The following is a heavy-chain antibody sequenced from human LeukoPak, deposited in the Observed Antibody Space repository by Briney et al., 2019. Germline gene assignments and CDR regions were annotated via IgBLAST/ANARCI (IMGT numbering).Heavy chain of an antibody. Sequence: GESLKISCKGSGYIFTTYWIGWVRQMPGKGLEWTGIIYPGDSDPGYSPSFQGQVTISADKSISTAYLQWSSLKASDSAMYYCVRHGLGSSWFGFDYWGQGTLVTVSS. V-gene: IGHV5-51*01. CDR3: VRHGLGSSWFGFDY. CDR1: GYIFTTYW. CDR2: IYPGDSDP. J-gene: IGHJ4*02. D-gene: IGHD6-13*01.